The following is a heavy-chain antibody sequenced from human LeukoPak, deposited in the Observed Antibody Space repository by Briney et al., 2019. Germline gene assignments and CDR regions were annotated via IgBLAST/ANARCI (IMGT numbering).Heavy chain of an antibody. J-gene: IGHJ3*02. D-gene: IGHD3-22*01. CDR1: VFXFSRYC. CDR3: ARDGDSSGYGVRFGI. V-gene: IGHV3-74*01. Sequence: GGSLRLSCAASVFXFSRYCMHCVRHAPGKGLVCLSDSNVDGSSTNDAESVKRRFTSSRDNAKNTVFMQINRLRGEDTAVYYCARDGDSSGYGVRFGIWGQGTMVTVSS. CDR2: SNVDGSST.